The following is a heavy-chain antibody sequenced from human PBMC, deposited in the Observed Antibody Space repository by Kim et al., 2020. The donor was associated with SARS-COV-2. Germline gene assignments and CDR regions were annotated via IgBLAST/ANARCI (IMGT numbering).Heavy chain of an antibody. Sequence: GGSLRLSCTASGFTFTGYTMNWVRQAPGKGLEWVSCINGSSGSIYYADSVKGRFTISRDNAKNSLYLQMNSLRAEDTAVYYCARDLTGTTYPFPFDSWGQGTPVTGSP. V-gene: IGHV3-21*01. CDR3: ARDLTGTTYPFPFDS. D-gene: IGHD1-7*01. CDR1: GFTFTGYT. CDR2: INGSSGSI. J-gene: IGHJ4*02.